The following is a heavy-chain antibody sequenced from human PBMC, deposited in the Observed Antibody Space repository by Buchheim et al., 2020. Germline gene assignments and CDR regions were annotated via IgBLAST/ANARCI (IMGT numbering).Heavy chain of an antibody. J-gene: IGHJ4*02. D-gene: IGHD5-24*01. V-gene: IGHV3-30*03. CDR1: GFTFSSYG. CDR3: ASTGDGYNFIY. CDR2: ISYDGSNK. Sequence: QVQLVESGGGVVQPGRSLRLSCAASGFTFSSYGMHWVRQAPGTGLAWVAVISYDGSNKYYADSVKGRFTISRDNSKNTLYLQMNSLRAEDTAVYYCASTGDGYNFIYWGQGTL.